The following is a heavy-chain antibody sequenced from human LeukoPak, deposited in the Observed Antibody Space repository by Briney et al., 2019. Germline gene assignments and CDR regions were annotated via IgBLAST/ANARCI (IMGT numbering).Heavy chain of an antibody. CDR2: IYSDGRTT. CDR1: GFTFSSSW. D-gene: IGHD6-19*01. V-gene: IGHV3-74*01. Sequence: GGSLRLSCVASGFTFSSSWMHWVRQAPGEGLGWVSRIYSDGRTTDYADSVRGRFTISRDNAKNMLYLQMSGLNAEDTAVYYCVRETFIAMVGSHALDIWGQGTMVTVSS. CDR3: VRETFIAMVGSHALDI. J-gene: IGHJ3*02.